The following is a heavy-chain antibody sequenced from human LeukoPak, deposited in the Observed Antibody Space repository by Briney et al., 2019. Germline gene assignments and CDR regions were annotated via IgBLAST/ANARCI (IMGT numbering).Heavy chain of an antibody. J-gene: IGHJ2*01. CDR2: IYPGDSDT. CDR3: ARRTVTDDWYFDL. CDR1: GYTFTSYW. V-gene: IGHV5-51*01. D-gene: IGHD4-17*01. Sequence: ASVKVSCKASGYTFTSYWIGWVRQMPGKGLEWMGIIYPGDSDTRYSPSFQGQVTISADKSISTAYLQWSSLKASDTAMYYCARRTVTDDWYFDLWGRGTLVTVSS.